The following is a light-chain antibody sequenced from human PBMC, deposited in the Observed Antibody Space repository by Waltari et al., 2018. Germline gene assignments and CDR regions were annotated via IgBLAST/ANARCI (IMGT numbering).Light chain of an antibody. V-gene: IGLV1-47*02. CDR2: TNN. CDR3: AAWDDSLSGMV. CDR1: SSSIGSNY. Sequence: QSVLTQPPSAAGTPGQRVTISCSGSSSSIGSNYVYWYQQLPGTAPKLLIYTNNPRPSGVPDRFSDSKSGTPASLVISGLRSEDEADYYCAAWDDSLSGMVFGGGTKLTVL. J-gene: IGLJ2*01.